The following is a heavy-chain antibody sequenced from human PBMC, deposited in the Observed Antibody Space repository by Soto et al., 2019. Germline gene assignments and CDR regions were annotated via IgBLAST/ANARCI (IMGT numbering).Heavy chain of an antibody. J-gene: IGHJ4*02. V-gene: IGHV4-31*03. CDR2: IYYSGST. D-gene: IGHD3-22*01. Sequence: PSETLSLTCTVSGGSISSGGYYWSWIRQHPGKGLEWIGYIYYSGSTYYNPSLKSRVTISVDTSKNQFSLKLSSVTAADTAVYYCASGRGYYDSSGYYPPHFDYWGQGTLVTVSS. CDR1: GGSISSGGYY. CDR3: ASGRGYYDSSGYYPPHFDY.